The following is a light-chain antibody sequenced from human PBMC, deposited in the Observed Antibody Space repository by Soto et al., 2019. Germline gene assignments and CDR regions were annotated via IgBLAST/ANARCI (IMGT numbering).Light chain of an antibody. J-gene: IGLJ1*01. CDR2: DVT. CDR1: SSDVGAYNY. Sequence: QSVLTQPRSVSGSPGQSVTISCTGTSSDVGAYNYVSWYQQHPGKAPQLMIYDVTKWPSGVPDRFSGSKSGTTASLTISGLQAEDEADYYCCSYAGSYTFVFGTGTKLTVL. V-gene: IGLV2-11*01. CDR3: CSYAGSYTFV.